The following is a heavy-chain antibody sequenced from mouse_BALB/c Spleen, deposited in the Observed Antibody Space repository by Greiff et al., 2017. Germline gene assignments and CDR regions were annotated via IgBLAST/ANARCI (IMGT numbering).Heavy chain of an antibody. CDR3: ALIPNPTITTVNQSYYAMDY. D-gene: IGHD1-1*01. V-gene: IGHV1S137*01. CDR2: ISTYYGDA. CDR1: GYTFTDYA. J-gene: IGHJ4*01. Sequence: QVQLQQSGAELVRPGVSVKISCKGSGYTFTDYAMHWVKQSHAKSLEWIGVISTYYGDASYNQKFKGKATMTVDKSSSTAYMELARLTSEDSAIYYCALIPNPTITTVNQSYYAMDYWGQGTSVTVSA.